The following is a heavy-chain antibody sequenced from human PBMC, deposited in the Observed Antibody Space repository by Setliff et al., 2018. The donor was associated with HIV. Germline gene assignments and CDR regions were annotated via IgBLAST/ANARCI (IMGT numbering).Heavy chain of an antibody. CDR3: AKSRPDSPSYYMDV. Sequence: GGSLRLSCAAPGFTFSNYAMSWVRQAPGEGLEWVSAILSTGERTFYADSVKGRFTISRDNSKNTLYLKMNSLRAEDTAVYYCAKSRPDSPSYYMDVWGKGTTVTVSS. D-gene: IGHD2-15*01. J-gene: IGHJ6*03. CDR2: ILSTGERT. V-gene: IGHV3-23*01. CDR1: GFTFSNYA.